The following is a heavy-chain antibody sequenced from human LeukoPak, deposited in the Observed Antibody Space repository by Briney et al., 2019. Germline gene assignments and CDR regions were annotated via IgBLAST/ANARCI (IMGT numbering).Heavy chain of an antibody. V-gene: IGHV5-51*01. Sequence: GESLKISCKGSRYSFTSYLIGWLPQMPGEGLVLMGIIYPGDSDTRYSPSFQGQVTISADKSISTAYLQWSSLKASDTAMYYCARDSSGFNWFDPWGQGTLVTVSS. D-gene: IGHD6-19*01. CDR1: RYSFTSYL. CDR3: ARDSSGFNWFDP. J-gene: IGHJ5*02. CDR2: IYPGDSDT.